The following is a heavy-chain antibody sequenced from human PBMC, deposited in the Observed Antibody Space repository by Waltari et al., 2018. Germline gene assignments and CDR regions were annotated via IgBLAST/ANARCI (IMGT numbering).Heavy chain of an antibody. D-gene: IGHD1-1*01. CDR1: GFTFSTYT. CDR3: AKEGPKTDNSDNCFAP. Sequence: EVQLLQSGGGWVQPGGSLRLSCAASGFTFSTYTMSWVRQAPGKGLGWVSAIWGSGDATFYADSVKGRFTISRDNSKNTVYLQMNSLRVEDTAVYYCAKEGPKTDNSDNCFAPWGQGTLVTVSS. CDR2: IWGSGDAT. V-gene: IGHV3-23*01. J-gene: IGHJ5*02.